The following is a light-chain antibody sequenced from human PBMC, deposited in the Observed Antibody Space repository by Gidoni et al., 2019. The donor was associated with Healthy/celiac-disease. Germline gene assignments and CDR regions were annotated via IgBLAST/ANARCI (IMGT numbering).Light chain of an antibody. J-gene: IGKJ2*01. CDR2: GAS. Sequence: EIVMTHSLATLSVSPGERATLSCRASQSVSSNLAWYQQKPGQAPRLLIYGASTRATGIPARFSGSGSGTEFTLTISSLQSEDFAVYYCQQYNNWPPLYTFGQGTKLEIK. CDR1: QSVSSN. CDR3: QQYNNWPPLYT. V-gene: IGKV3-15*01.